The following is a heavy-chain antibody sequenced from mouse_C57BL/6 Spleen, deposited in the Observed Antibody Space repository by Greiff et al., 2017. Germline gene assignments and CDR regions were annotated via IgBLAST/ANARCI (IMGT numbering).Heavy chain of an antibody. CDR3: ARGDYRWYFDV. Sequence: VQLQQSGPELVKPGASVKIPCKASGYTFTDYNMDWVKQSHGKSLEWIGDITPNNGGTIYNQKFKGKATLTVDKSSSTAYMELRSLTSEDTAVYYCARGDYRWYFDVGGTGTTVTVSS. CDR2: ITPNNGGT. V-gene: IGHV1-18*01. J-gene: IGHJ1*03. CDR1: GYTFTDYN. D-gene: IGHD2-4*01.